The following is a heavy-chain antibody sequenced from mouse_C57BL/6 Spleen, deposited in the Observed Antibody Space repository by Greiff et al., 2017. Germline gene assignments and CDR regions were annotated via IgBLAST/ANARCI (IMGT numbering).Heavy chain of an antibody. Sequence: QVQLQQPGAELVKPGASVKLSCKASGYTFTSYWMHWVKQRPGQGLEWIGMIHPNSGSTNYNEKFKSKATLTVDKSSSTAYMQLSSLTSEDSAVYYCARVVLGFYYAMDYWGQGTSVTVSS. D-gene: IGHD2-2*01. CDR1: GYTFTSYW. CDR3: ARVVLGFYYAMDY. J-gene: IGHJ4*01. CDR2: IHPNSGST. V-gene: IGHV1-64*01.